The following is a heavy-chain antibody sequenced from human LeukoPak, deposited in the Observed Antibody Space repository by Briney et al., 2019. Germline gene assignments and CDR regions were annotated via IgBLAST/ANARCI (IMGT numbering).Heavy chain of an antibody. D-gene: IGHD3-3*01. CDR3: ARATGVVTAIDY. J-gene: IGHJ4*02. CDR1: GGSVSSGSYY. CDR2: IYYSGST. V-gene: IGHV4-61*01. Sequence: SETLSLTCTVSGGSVSSGSYYWRWIRQPPGKGLEWIGYIYYSGSTNYNPSLKSRVTISVDTTKNQFSLKLSSVTAADTAVYYCARATGVVTAIDYWGQGTLVTVSS.